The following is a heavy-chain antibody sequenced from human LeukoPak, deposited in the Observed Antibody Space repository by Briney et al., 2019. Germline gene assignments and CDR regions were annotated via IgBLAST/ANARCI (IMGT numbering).Heavy chain of an antibody. Sequence: NASETLSLTCAVYGGSFSGYYWSWIRQPPGKGLEWIGEINHSGSTNYNPSLKSRVTISVDTSKKQFSLKLSSVTAADTAVYYCARRGYYYDSSGYPDGGWFDPWGQGTLVTVSS. CDR3: ARRGYYYDSSGYPDGGWFDP. V-gene: IGHV4-34*01. CDR1: GGSFSGYY. D-gene: IGHD3-22*01. CDR2: INHSGST. J-gene: IGHJ5*02.